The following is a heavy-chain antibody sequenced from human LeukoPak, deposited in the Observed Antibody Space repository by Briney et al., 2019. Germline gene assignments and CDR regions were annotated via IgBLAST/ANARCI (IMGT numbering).Heavy chain of an antibody. D-gene: IGHD3-22*01. Sequence: GGSLRLSCAASGFTFSSYGMHWVRQAPGKWLEWVAFIRYDGSNKYYADSVKGRFTISRDNSKNTLYLQMNSLRGEDTAVYYCAKEWYYYESSGFDYSGQGTLVTVSP. J-gene: IGHJ4*02. CDR1: GFTFSSYG. CDR3: AKEWYYYESSGFDY. CDR2: IRYDGSNK. V-gene: IGHV3-30*02.